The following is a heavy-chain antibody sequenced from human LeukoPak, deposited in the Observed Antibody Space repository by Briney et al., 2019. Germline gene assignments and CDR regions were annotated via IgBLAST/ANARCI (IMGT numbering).Heavy chain of an antibody. CDR3: ARDFCSHGYSLCAFDI. V-gene: IGHV3-21*01. D-gene: IGHD2/OR15-2a*01. CDR2: ISSSSSYI. Sequence: GGSLRLSCAASGFTFSSYSMNWVRQAPGKGLEWVSSISSSSSYIHYADSVKGRFTISRDNAKNSLYLQMNSLRAEDTAVYYCARDFCSHGYSLCAFDIWGQGTMVTVSS. CDR1: GFTFSSYS. J-gene: IGHJ3*02.